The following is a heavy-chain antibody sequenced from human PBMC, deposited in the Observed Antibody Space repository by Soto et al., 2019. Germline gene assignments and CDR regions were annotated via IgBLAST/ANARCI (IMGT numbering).Heavy chain of an antibody. CDR1: GLNFDDFA. V-gene: IGHV3-9*01. J-gene: IGHJ4*02. D-gene: IGHD3-3*01. CDR2: STWNSRVL. CDR3: AKGRYDFWSPYYFDS. Sequence: GGSLRLSCVGTGLNFDDFAMHWVRQAPGKGLEWVSGSTWNSRVLAYADSVKGRFTISRDNARNSLYLQMDSLRDEDTALYYCAKGRYDFWSPYYFDSWGQGTLVTVSS.